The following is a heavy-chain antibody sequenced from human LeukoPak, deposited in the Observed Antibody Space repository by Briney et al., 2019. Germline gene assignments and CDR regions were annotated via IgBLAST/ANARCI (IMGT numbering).Heavy chain of an antibody. CDR1: GGSFSGYY. V-gene: IGHV4-34*01. D-gene: IGHD5-18*01. Sequence: SETLSLTCAVYGGSFSGYYWSWIREPPGKGLEWGGEINHSGITNYNPSLKRRVTISVDTSKNHIALKLSSVAAADPSVYYCARARWGYSYGYYVSFDYWGQGTLVTVSS. CDR2: INHSGIT. J-gene: IGHJ4*02. CDR3: ARARWGYSYGYYVSFDY.